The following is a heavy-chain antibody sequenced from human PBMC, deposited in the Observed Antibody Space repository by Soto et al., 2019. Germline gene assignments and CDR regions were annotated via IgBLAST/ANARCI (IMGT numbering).Heavy chain of an antibody. CDR2: IWYDGSNK. V-gene: IGHV3-33*01. CDR3: ARSGYDYGITVVGIAVAGTEWFDP. J-gene: IGHJ5*02. Sequence: QVQLVESGGGVVQPGRSLRLSCAASGFTFSSYGMHWVRQAPGKGLEWVAVIWYDGSNKYYADSVKGRFTISRDNSKNTLYLQINSLRAEDTAVYYCARSGYDYGITVVGIAVAGTEWFDPWGQGTLVTVSS. CDR1: GFTFSSYG. D-gene: IGHD6-19*01.